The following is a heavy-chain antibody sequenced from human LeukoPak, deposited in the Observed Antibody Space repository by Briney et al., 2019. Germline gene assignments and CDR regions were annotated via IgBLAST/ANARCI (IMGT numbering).Heavy chain of an antibody. CDR2: IWYDGSNK. CDR3: TRSNNGGWGYCDY. D-gene: IGHD3-16*01. V-gene: IGHV3-33*01. J-gene: IGHJ4*02. Sequence: GGSLRLSCAASGFSFSNYGMHWVRQAPGKGLEWVAVIWYDGSNKYYADSVKGRFTISRDNSKNTLYVQMSSLRAEDTAVYYCTRSNNGGWGYCDYWGQGTLVTVSS. CDR1: GFSFSNYG.